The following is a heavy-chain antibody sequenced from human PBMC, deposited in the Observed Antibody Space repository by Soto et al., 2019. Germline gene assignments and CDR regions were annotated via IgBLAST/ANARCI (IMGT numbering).Heavy chain of an antibody. J-gene: IGHJ2*01. Sequence: SGPTLVNPTQTLTLTCTFSGFSLSTSGVGVGWIRQPPGKALEWLALIYWDDDKRYSPSLKSRLTITKDTSKNQAVLTMTNMDPVDTATYYCAHRRVDSSGYYPEMHKDWYFDLWGRGTLVTVSS. V-gene: IGHV2-5*02. D-gene: IGHD3-22*01. CDR1: GFSLSTSGVG. CDR2: IYWDDDK. CDR3: AHRRVDSSGYYPEMHKDWYFDL.